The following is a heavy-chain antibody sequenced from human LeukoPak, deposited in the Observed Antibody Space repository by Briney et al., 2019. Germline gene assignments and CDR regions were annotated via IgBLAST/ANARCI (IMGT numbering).Heavy chain of an antibody. CDR2: IYPGDSDT. J-gene: IGHJ4*02. D-gene: IGHD3-3*01. CDR3: ARSVVEAGSYYFDY. Sequence: GESLKISCKGSGYGFTSYWIGWGRRMPGKGVGWMGIIYPGDSDTRYSPSFQGQVTISADKSISTAYLQWSSLKASDTAMYYCARSVVEAGSYYFDYWGQGTLVTVSS. CDR1: GYGFTSYW. V-gene: IGHV5-51*01.